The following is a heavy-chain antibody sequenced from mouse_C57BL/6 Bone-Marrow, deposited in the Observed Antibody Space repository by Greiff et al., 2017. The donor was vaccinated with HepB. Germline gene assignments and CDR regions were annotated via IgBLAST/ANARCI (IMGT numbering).Heavy chain of an antibody. V-gene: IGHV7-1*01. D-gene: IGHD1-1*01. Sequence: EVQVVESGGGLVQSGRSLRLSCATSGFTFSDFYMEWVRQAPGKGLEWIAASRNKANDYTTEYSASVKGRFIVARDTSQSILYLQMNALRAEDTAIYYCARDAYYGSSSLLAMDYWGQGTSVTVSS. CDR2: SRNKANDYTT. J-gene: IGHJ4*01. CDR1: GFTFSDFY. CDR3: ARDAYYGSSSLLAMDY.